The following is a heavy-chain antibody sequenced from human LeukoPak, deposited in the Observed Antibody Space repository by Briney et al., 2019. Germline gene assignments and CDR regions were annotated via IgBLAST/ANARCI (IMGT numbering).Heavy chain of an antibody. CDR3: AELGITMIGGV. CDR2: ISSSGSTI. Sequence: GGSLRLSCAASGFTFSSYNMNWVRQAPGKGLEWVSYISSSGSTIYYADSVKGRFTISRDNAKNSLYLQMNSLGAEDTAVYYCAELGITMIGGVWGKGTTVTISS. D-gene: IGHD3-10*02. V-gene: IGHV3-48*04. CDR1: GFTFSSYN. J-gene: IGHJ6*04.